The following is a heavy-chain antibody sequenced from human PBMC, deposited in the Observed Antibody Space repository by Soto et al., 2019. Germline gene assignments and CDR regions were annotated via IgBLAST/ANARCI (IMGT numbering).Heavy chain of an antibody. D-gene: IGHD6-13*01. CDR3: AKENGYSSSWFEFDY. CDR1: GFTFSSYA. V-gene: IGHV3-23*01. J-gene: IGHJ4*02. CDR2: ISGSGGST. Sequence: GGSLRLSCAASGFTFSSYAMSWVRQAPGKGLEWVSAISGSGGSTYYADSVKGQFTISRENSKNTLYLQMNSLRAEDTAVYYCAKENGYSSSWFEFDYWGQGTLVTVSS.